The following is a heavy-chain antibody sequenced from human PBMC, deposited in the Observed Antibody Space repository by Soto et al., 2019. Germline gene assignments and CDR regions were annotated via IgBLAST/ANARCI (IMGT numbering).Heavy chain of an antibody. CDR3: ARWNSNYGDKSGYYGMDV. J-gene: IGHJ6*02. V-gene: IGHV4-59*01. Sequence: QVQLQESGPGLVKPSETLSLTCTVSGGSISTYYWSWTRQPPGKGLEWIGYINYSGSTNYNPSLKSRGTISIDTSKNQLSLKLNSVTAADTAVYHCARWNSNYGDKSGYYGMDVWGQGTAVTVSS. D-gene: IGHD4-17*01. CDR2: INYSGST. CDR1: GGSISTYY.